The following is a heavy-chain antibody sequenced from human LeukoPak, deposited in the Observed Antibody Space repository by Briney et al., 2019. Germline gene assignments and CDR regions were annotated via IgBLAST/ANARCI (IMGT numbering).Heavy chain of an antibody. CDR1: GISFSGSA. D-gene: IGHD3-22*01. CDR2: IRSKANNYAT. CDR3: TRQFDGVGYYPDY. V-gene: IGHV3-73*01. J-gene: IGHJ4*02. Sequence: GGSLKLSCAASGISFSGSAMHWVRQAPGKGLEWVARIRSKANNYATAHAASLKGRFSISRDDSVDTAYLYMNNLETEDTAIYYCTRQFDGVGYYPDYWGQGTLVTVSS.